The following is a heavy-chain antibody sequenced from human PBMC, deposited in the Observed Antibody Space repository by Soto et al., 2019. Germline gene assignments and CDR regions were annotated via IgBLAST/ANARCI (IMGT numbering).Heavy chain of an antibody. J-gene: IGHJ1*01. CDR1: GYTFTGYY. Sequence: SVKVSCKASGYTFTGYYMHWVRQAPGQGLEWMGWINPKSGGTNYAQKFEGWVTMTRDTSISTAYMELSRLRYDDTAVYYCARDLDDSSGYYLDLPADWGQGTLVTGAS. D-gene: IGHD3-22*01. CDR2: INPKSGGT. CDR3: ARDLDDSSGYYLDLPAD. V-gene: IGHV1-2*04.